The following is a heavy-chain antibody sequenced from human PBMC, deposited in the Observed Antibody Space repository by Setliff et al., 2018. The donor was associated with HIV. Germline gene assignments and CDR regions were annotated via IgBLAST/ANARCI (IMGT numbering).Heavy chain of an antibody. V-gene: IGHV4-34*10. D-gene: IGHD3-22*01. J-gene: IGHJ4*02. CDR3: ARNAAGATSYYDSSGYSDLDY. Sequence: SETLSLTCAVYGGSFSAYYWTWIRQPPGKGLEWIGEISHGGSTSYNPSLKGRVTMTTDTSTSTAYMELGSLISDDTAVYYCARNAAGATSYYDSSGYSDLDYWGQGTLVTVSS. CDR2: ISHGGST. CDR1: GGSFSAYY.